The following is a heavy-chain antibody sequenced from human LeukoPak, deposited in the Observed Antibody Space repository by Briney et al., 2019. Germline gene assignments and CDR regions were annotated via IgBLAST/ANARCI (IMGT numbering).Heavy chain of an antibody. D-gene: IGHD4-17*01. CDR3: ARSGDGNWFDP. CDR1: GYTFNTFG. Sequence: GASVKVSCKTSGYTFNTFGVGWVRQAPGQGLEWMGWISGYNGDTNFAEKLQGRVTMTTDTSTSTAHMELRSLRSGDTAVYYCARSGDGNWFDPWGQGTLLTVSS. J-gene: IGHJ5*02. V-gene: IGHV1-18*01. CDR2: ISGYNGDT.